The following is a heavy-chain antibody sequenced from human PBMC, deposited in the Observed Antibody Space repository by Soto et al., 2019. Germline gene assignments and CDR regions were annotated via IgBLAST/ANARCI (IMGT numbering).Heavy chain of an antibody. CDR3: ASTDRYFYGLDV. V-gene: IGHV3-13*05. CDR2: ISAAGDP. J-gene: IGHJ6*02. Sequence: EVQLVESGGGLVQPGGSLRLSCEASGFTFRNYDMHWFRQGTGKGLEWVSGISAAGDPDYADSVEGRFTISRENAQNSFFLQMNSLRVGDTAVYYCASTDRYFYGLDVWGQGTTVIVSS. CDR1: GFTFRNYD.